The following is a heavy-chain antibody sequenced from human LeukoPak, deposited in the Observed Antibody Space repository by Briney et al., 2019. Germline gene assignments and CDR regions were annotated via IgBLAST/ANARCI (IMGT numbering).Heavy chain of an antibody. CDR2: IIPIFGTA. V-gene: IGHV1-69*13. J-gene: IGHJ5*02. D-gene: IGHD3-10*01. CDR1: GGTFSSYA. Sequence: GASVKVSCKASGGTFSSYAISWVRQAPGQGLEWMGGIIPIFGTANYAQKFQGRVTITADESTSTAYMKLSSLRSEDTAVYYCARDQVYYYGSGSYYKMNWFDPWGQGTLVTVSS. CDR3: ARDQVYYYGSGSYYKMNWFDP.